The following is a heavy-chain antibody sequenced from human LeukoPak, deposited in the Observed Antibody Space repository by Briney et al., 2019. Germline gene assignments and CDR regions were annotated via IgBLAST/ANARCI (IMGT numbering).Heavy chain of an antibody. CDR3: PSPTYYDYVWGSYRTPSH. J-gene: IGHJ4*02. Sequence: PGGSLRLSCAASGFTFSDYYMSWIRQAPGKGLEWVSYISSSGSTIYYADSVKGRFTISRDNAKNSLYLQMNSLRAEDTAVYYCPSPTYYDYVWGSYRTPSHWGQGTLVTVSS. D-gene: IGHD3-16*02. CDR1: GFTFSDYY. CDR2: ISSSGSTI. V-gene: IGHV3-11*04.